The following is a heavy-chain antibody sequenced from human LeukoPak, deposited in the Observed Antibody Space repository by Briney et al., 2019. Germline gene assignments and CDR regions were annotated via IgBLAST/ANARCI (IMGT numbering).Heavy chain of an antibody. CDR3: AKVARLGGNSFYYYMDV. D-gene: IGHD3-16*01. CDR2: TSGSGGST. V-gene: IGHV3-23*01. Sequence: GGSLRLSCAASGFTFSSYGMSWVRQAPGKGLEWVSATSGSGGSTYYADSVKGRFTISRDNSKNTLYLQMNSLRVEDTAVYYCAKVARLGGNSFYYYMDVWGKGPTVTISS. CDR1: GFTFSSYG. J-gene: IGHJ6*03.